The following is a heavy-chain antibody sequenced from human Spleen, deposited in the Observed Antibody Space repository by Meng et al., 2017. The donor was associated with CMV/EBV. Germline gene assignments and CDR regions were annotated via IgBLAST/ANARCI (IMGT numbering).Heavy chain of an antibody. CDR3: ARGPFCINGVCPYYLDY. D-gene: IGHD2-8*01. J-gene: IGHJ4*02. Sequence: SETLSLTCAVYGGSFSGYYWSWIRQPPGKGLEWIGEINHSGSTNYNPSLKSRVTISVDTSKNQFSLKLSSVTAADTAVYYCARGPFCINGVCPYYLDYWGQGTLVTVSS. V-gene: IGHV4-34*01. CDR1: GGSFSGYY. CDR2: INHSGST.